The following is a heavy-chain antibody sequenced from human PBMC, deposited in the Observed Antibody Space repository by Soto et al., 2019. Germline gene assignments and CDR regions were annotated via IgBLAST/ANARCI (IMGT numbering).Heavy chain of an antibody. J-gene: IGHJ6*02. Sequence: GESLKISCKGSGYSFTSYWISWVRQMPGKGLEWMGRIDPSDSYTNYSPSFQGHVTISADKSISTAYLQWSSLKASDTAMYYCARHRGDSSSSEGYYYGMDVWGQGTTVTVSS. CDR1: GYSFTSYW. D-gene: IGHD6-13*01. V-gene: IGHV5-10-1*01. CDR3: ARHRGDSSSSEGYYYGMDV. CDR2: IDPSDSYT.